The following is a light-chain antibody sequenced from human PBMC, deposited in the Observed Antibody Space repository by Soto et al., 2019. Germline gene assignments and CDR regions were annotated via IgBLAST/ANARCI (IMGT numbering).Light chain of an antibody. V-gene: IGLV2-23*01. CDR3: CSYAGSSTLV. J-gene: IGLJ2*01. CDR2: EGS. Sequence: QSVLTQPASVSGSPGQSITISCTGTSSDVGSYNLVSWYQQHPGKAPKLMIYEGSKRPSVVSNRFSGSKSGNTASLTISGIQAADEDDYNCCSYAGSSTLVFGGGTKVTVL. CDR1: SSDVGSYNL.